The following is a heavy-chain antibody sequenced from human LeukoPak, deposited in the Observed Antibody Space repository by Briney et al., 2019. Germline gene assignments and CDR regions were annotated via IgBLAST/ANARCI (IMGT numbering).Heavy chain of an antibody. CDR2: ISGSGGST. Sequence: GGSLRLSCAASGFTFSSYAMSWVRQAPGKGLEWVSAISGSGGSTYYADSVKGRFTISRDNSKNTLYLQMNSLRAEDTAVYYCAKDGCSSTSCYSYYYYYYYYMDVWGKGTTVTVSS. V-gene: IGHV3-23*01. J-gene: IGHJ6*03. CDR3: AKDGCSSTSCYSYYYYYYYYMDV. CDR1: GFTFSSYA. D-gene: IGHD2-2*01.